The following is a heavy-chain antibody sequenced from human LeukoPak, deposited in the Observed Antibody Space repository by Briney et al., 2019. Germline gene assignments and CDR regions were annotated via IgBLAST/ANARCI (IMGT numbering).Heavy chain of an antibody. CDR3: ARSQTTRSTSRERRIHYYGMDV. CDR2: INHSGST. V-gene: IGHV4-34*01. D-gene: IGHD2-2*01. Sequence: SETLALTCAVYGGSFSGYYWSWIRQPPGKGLELIGEINHSGSTNYNPSLKSRVTISVDTSKNQFSLKLSSVTAADTAVYYCARSQTTRSTSRERRIHYYGMDVWGKGTTVTVSS. CDR1: GGSFSGYY. J-gene: IGHJ6*04.